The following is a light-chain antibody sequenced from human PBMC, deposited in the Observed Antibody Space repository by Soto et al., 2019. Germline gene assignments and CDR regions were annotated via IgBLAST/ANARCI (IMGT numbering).Light chain of an antibody. CDR2: ATD. Sequence: DIKMTQSPSTLSASVGDRVTITCRASQSIDTWLAWYQQKPGKAPNLLIYATDTLQSGVPSRFSGSGSGTDYTLTISSLQPEDFATYYCQQSYNTPQTFGQGTKVDI. CDR1: QSIDTW. CDR3: QQSYNTPQT. J-gene: IGKJ1*01. V-gene: IGKV1-39*01.